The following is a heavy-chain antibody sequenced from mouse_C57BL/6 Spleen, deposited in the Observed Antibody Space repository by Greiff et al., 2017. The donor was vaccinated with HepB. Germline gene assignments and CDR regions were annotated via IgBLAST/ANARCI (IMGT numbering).Heavy chain of an antibody. D-gene: IGHD1-1*01. CDR1: GFTFSDYG. J-gene: IGHJ3*01. CDR3: ARDANYYGSSYPFAY. Sequence: EVQLVESGGGLVKPGGSLKLSCAASGFTFSDYGMHWVRQAPEKGLEWVAYISSGSSTIYYADTVKGRFTISRDNAKNTLFLQMTSLRSEDTAMYYCARDANYYGSSYPFAYWGQGTLVTVSA. V-gene: IGHV5-17*01. CDR2: ISSGSSTI.